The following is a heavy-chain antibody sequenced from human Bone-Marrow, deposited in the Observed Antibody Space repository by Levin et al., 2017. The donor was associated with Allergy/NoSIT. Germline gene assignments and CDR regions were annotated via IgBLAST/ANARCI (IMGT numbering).Heavy chain of an antibody. Sequence: GGSLRLSCAASGFTVSGNYMNWVRQTPGKGLEWVSVIYSGGSTYYSDSVKGRFTISRDNSKNTLYLQMNSLRAEDTAVYYCARIAVAGMFPDYWGQGTLVTVSS. CDR1: GFTVSGNY. CDR2: IYSGGST. CDR3: ARIAVAGMFPDY. D-gene: IGHD6-19*01. J-gene: IGHJ4*02. V-gene: IGHV3-53*01.